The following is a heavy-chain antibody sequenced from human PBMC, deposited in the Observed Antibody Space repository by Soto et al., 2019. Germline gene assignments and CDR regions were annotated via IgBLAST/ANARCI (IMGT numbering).Heavy chain of an antibody. Sequence: SETLSLTCTVSDSSISSYYWSWIRQPPGKGLEWIGYIYYSGSTNYNPSLKSRVTISVDTSKNQFSLKLSSVTAADTAVYYCARLCGGDCYSKAFDIWGQGTMVTVSS. V-gene: IGHV4-59*08. CDR1: DSSISSYY. D-gene: IGHD2-21*01. CDR2: IYYSGST. CDR3: ARLCGGDCYSKAFDI. J-gene: IGHJ3*02.